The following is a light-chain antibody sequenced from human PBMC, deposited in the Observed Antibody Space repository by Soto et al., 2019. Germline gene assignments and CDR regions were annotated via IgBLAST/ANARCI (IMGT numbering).Light chain of an antibody. J-gene: IGLJ1*01. CDR1: SSDVGGYNY. CDR3: SSYTSSSLYV. CDR2: DVS. Sequence: QSVLTQPASVSGSPGQSIAISCTGTSSDVGGYNYVSWYQQHPGKAPKLIIYDVSNRPSGVSNRCSGSKSGNAASLTISGLHAEDEADYYCSSYTSSSLYVSGTGTKVTVL. V-gene: IGLV2-14*01.